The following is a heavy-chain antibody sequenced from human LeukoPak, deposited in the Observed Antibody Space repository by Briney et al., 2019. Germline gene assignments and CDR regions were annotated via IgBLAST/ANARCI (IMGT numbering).Heavy chain of an antibody. Sequence: SETLSLTCTVSGGSIRSYYWSWIRQPPGKGLEWIAYIYYSGSTNYNPSLKSRVTISVDTSKNQFSLKLSSVTAADTAVYYCARSGSRYFDWSSYYYMDVWGKGTTVTISS. J-gene: IGHJ6*03. V-gene: IGHV4-59*01. CDR1: GGSIRSYY. D-gene: IGHD3-9*01. CDR2: IYYSGST. CDR3: ARSGSRYFDWSSYYYMDV.